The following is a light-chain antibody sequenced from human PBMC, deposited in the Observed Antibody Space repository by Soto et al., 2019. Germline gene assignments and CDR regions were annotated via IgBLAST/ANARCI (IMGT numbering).Light chain of an antibody. V-gene: IGLV2-11*01. CDR3: CSYGGSFYV. J-gene: IGLJ1*01. Sequence: QLVLTQPHSVSGSPGQSVAISCSGTSSDVGGYNYVSWYQQHPGKAPKLIIFDVNKRPSGVPDRFSGSKSGSTASLTISGLQAEDEADYYCCSYGGSFYVVGTGTKVTVL. CDR2: DVN. CDR1: SSDVGGYNY.